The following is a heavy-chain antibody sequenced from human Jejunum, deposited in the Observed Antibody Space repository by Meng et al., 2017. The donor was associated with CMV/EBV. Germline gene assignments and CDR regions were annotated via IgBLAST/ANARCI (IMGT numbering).Heavy chain of an antibody. CDR3: GRVLKGGTYLDY. D-gene: IGHD1-26*01. Sequence: ACAFTFSNYMLKWVRQAPGKGLEWVASISISDYKFYADSVKGRFSISRDNAKNSLYLHMSSLRGEDTAVYYCGRVLKGGTYLDYWGQGTQVTVSS. V-gene: IGHV3-21*06. J-gene: IGHJ4*02. CDR2: ISISDYK. CDR1: AFTFSNYM.